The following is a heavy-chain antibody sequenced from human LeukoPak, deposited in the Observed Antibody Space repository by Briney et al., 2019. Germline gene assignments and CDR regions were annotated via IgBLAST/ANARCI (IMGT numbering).Heavy chain of an antibody. CDR3: ARGVDTAMVPTSVLRYFDWLFRSNWFDP. J-gene: IGHJ5*02. CDR2: MNPNSGNT. Sequence: ASVKVSCKASGYTFTGYYMHWVRQATGQGLEWMGWMNPNSGNTGYAQKFQGRVTITRSTSISTAYMELSSLRSEDTAVYYCARGVDTAMVPTSVLRYFDWLFRSNWFDPWGQGTLVTVSS. D-gene: IGHD3-9*01. CDR1: GYTFTGYY. V-gene: IGHV1-8*03.